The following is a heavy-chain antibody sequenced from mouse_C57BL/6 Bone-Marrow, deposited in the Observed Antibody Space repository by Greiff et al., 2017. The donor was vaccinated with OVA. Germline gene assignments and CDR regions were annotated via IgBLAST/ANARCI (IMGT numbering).Heavy chain of an antibody. D-gene: IGHD1-1*01. CDR2: IDPSDSYT. Sequence: VKLQQPGAELVKPGASVKLSCKASGYTFTSYWMQWVKQRPGQGLEWIGEIDPSDSYTNYNQKFKGKATLTVDTSSSTAYMQLSSLTSEDSAVYYCARNYYGSSRYWYFDVWGTGTTVTVSS. J-gene: IGHJ1*03. V-gene: IGHV1-50*01. CDR3: ARNYYGSSRYWYFDV. CDR1: GYTFTSYW.